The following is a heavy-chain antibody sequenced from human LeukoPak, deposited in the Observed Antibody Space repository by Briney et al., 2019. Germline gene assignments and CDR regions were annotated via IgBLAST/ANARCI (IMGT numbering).Heavy chain of an antibody. CDR3: ASSPDTYYYDSSGYYDPYYFDY. V-gene: IGHV4-4*09. CDR2: IYTSGST. D-gene: IGHD3-22*01. CDR1: GGSISSYY. Sequence: SETLSLTCTVPGGSISSYYWSWIRQPPGKGLEWIGYIYTSGSTNYNPSLKSRVTISVDTSKNQFSLKLSSVTAADTAVYYCASSPDTYYYDSSGYYDPYYFDYWGQGTLVTVSS. J-gene: IGHJ4*02.